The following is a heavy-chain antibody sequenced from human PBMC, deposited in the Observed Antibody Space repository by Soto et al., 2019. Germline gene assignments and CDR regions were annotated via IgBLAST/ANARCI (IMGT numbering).Heavy chain of an antibody. J-gene: IGHJ6*02. CDR2: IYYSGST. V-gene: IGHV4-39*01. Sequence: QLQLQESGPGLVKPSETLSLTCTVSGGSISSSSYYWGWIRQPPVKGLEWIGSIYYSGSTYYNPSLKSRVTISVDTSKNQFSLKLSSVTAADTAVYYCARGQLAGVHYYYYYGMDVWGQGTTVTVSS. D-gene: IGHD6-6*01. CDR1: GGSISSSSYY. CDR3: ARGQLAGVHYYYYYGMDV.